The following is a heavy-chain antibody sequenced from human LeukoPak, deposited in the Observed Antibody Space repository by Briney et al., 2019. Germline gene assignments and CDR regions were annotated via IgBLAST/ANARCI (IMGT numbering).Heavy chain of an antibody. D-gene: IGHD2-15*01. V-gene: IGHV3-7*03. CDR2: IKQDGSEK. CDR1: GFTLSSYW. Sequence: PGGSLRLSCAASGFTLSSYWMSWVRQAPGKGLEWVANIKQDGSEKDYVDSVKGRFTISRDNAKNSLYLQMNSLRAEDTAVYYCARGLSSPVVEGFDFDYWGQGTLVTVSS. CDR3: ARGLSSPVVEGFDFDY. J-gene: IGHJ4*02.